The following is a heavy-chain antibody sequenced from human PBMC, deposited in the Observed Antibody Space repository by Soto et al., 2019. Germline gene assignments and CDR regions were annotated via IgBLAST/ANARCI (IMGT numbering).Heavy chain of an antibody. CDR3: ARGGSSWYRGYYYYYYMDV. CDR1: GGSFSGYY. CDR2: INHSGST. J-gene: IGHJ6*03. Sequence: QVQLQQWGAGLLKPSETLSLTCAVYGGSFSGYYWSWIRQPPGKGLEWIGEINHSGSTNYNPSLKIRGATSVDTSKNQFSLKLSSVTAADTAVYYCARGGSSWYRGYYYYYYMDVWGKGTTVTVSS. D-gene: IGHD6-13*01. V-gene: IGHV4-34*01.